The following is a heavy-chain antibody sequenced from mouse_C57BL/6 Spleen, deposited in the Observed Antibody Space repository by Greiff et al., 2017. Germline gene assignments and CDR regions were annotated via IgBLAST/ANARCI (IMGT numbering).Heavy chain of an antibody. V-gene: IGHV1-9*01. CDR1: GYTFTGYW. Sequence: VKVVESGAELMKPGASVKLSCKATGYTFTGYWIEWVKQRPGHGLEWIGEILPGSGSTNYNEKFKGKATFTADTSSNTAYMQLSSLTTEDSAIYYCARGGLLRFYWYFDVWGTGTTVTVSS. J-gene: IGHJ1*03. CDR2: ILPGSGST. D-gene: IGHD2-3*01. CDR3: ARGGLLRFYWYFDV.